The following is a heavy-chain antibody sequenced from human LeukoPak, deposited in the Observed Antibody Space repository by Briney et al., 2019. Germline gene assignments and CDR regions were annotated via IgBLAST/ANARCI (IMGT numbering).Heavy chain of an antibody. CDR2: ISGSGGST. J-gene: IGHJ4*02. CDR3: AKVTTVVRYYFDY. Sequence: GGSLRLSCAASGFTFSSYWMNWVRQAPGKGLEWVSAISGSGGSTYYADSVKGRFTISRDNSKNTLYLQMNSLRAEDTAVYYCAKVTTVVRYYFDYWGQGTLVTVSS. D-gene: IGHD4-23*01. CDR1: GFTFSSYW. V-gene: IGHV3-23*01.